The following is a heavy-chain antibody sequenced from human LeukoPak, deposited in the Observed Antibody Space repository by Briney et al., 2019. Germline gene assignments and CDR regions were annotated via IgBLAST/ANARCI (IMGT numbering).Heavy chain of an antibody. Sequence: SQTLSLTCAISGDSVSSNSTAWNWIRQSPSRGLEWLGRTYYRSKWYNDYAVSVKSRITINPDTSKNQFSLQLNSVTPEDTAVYYCARGGLAMVRGVIPWAFDIWGQGTMVTVSS. D-gene: IGHD3-10*01. CDR3: ARGGLAMVRGVIPWAFDI. V-gene: IGHV6-1*01. CDR2: TYYRSKWYN. CDR1: GDSVSSNSTA. J-gene: IGHJ3*02.